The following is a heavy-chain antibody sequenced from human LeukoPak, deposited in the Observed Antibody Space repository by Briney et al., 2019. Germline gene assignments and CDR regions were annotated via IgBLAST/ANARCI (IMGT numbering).Heavy chain of an antibody. J-gene: IGHJ4*02. Sequence: GGSLRLSCAASGFTFSSYAMSWVRQAPGKGLEWVSAISGSGGSTYYADSVKGRFTISRDNSKNTLYLQMNSLRAEDTAVYYCANGNYYDSSGYYWNYWGQGTLVTVSS. CDR2: ISGSGGST. V-gene: IGHV3-23*01. CDR1: GFTFSSYA. CDR3: ANGNYYDSSGYYWNY. D-gene: IGHD3-22*01.